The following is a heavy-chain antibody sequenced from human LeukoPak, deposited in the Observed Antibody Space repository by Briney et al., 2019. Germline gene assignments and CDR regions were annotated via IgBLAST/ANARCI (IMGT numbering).Heavy chain of an antibody. CDR2: ISAYNGNT. V-gene: IGHV1-18*01. Sequence: ASVKVSCKASGYTFTSCGISWVRQAPGQGLEWIGWISAYNGNTNYAQKLQGRVIMTTDTSTSTAYMELRSLRSDDTAVYYCARRQGSSWRYYFDYWGQGTLVTVSS. CDR3: ARRQGSSWRYYFDY. J-gene: IGHJ4*02. D-gene: IGHD6-13*01. CDR1: GYTFTSCG.